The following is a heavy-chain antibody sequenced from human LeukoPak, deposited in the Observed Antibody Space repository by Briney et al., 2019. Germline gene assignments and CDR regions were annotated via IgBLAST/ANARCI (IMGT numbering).Heavy chain of an antibody. CDR2: ISYDGSNK. V-gene: IGHV3-30*03. Sequence: PGRSLRLSCAASGFTFSSYGMHWVRQAPGKGLEWVAVISYDGSNKYYADSVKGRFTISRDNSKNTLYLQMNSLRAEDTAVYYCARDWYCSGGSCYSYLDYWGQGTLVTVSS. CDR3: ARDWYCSGGSCYSYLDY. D-gene: IGHD2-15*01. J-gene: IGHJ4*02. CDR1: GFTFSSYG.